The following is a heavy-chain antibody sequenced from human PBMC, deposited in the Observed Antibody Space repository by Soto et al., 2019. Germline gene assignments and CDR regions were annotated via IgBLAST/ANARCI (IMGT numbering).Heavy chain of an antibody. V-gene: IGHV4-59*01. CDR1: GTSISSYY. CDR3: ARYNSYAIDY. D-gene: IGHD2-8*01. Sequence: SETVSLTCTVSGTSISSYYWSWIRQPPGKGLEWIANIHYSGTTNYNPSLASRVTLSVDTSKNQFSLKMTSVTAADRAMYFCARYNSYAIDYWGRGPLLTV. J-gene: IGHJ4*01. CDR2: IHYSGTT.